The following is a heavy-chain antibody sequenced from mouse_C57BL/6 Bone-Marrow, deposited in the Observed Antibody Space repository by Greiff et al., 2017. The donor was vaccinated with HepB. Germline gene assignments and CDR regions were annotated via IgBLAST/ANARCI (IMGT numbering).Heavy chain of an antibody. J-gene: IGHJ4*01. Sequence: QVQLQQPGAELVRPGTSVKLSCKASGYTFTSYWMHWVKQRPIQGLEWIGNIDPSDSETHYNQKFKDKATLTVDKSSSTAYMQLSCLTSEDSAVYYCARSWYGYPYAMDYWGQGTSVTVSS. V-gene: IGHV1-52*01. CDR3: ARSWYGYPYAMDY. CDR1: GYTFTSYW. D-gene: IGHD2-2*01. CDR2: IDPSDSET.